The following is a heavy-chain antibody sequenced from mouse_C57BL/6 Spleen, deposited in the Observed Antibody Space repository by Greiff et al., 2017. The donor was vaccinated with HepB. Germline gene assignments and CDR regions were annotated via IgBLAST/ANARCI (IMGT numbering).Heavy chain of an antibody. CDR1: GYTFTSYW. CDR2: IDPSDSYT. V-gene: IGHV1-69*01. J-gene: IGHJ4*01. D-gene: IGHD2-3*01. Sequence: VQLQQPGAELVMPGASVKLSCKASGYTFTSYWMHWVKQRPGQGLEWIGEIDPSDSYTNYNQKFKGKSTLTVDKSSSTAYMQLSSLTSEDSAVYYCARSRYDGYYSYAMDYWGQGTSVTVSS. CDR3: ARSRYDGYYSYAMDY.